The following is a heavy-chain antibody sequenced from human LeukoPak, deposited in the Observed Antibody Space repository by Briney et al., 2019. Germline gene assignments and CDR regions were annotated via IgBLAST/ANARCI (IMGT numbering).Heavy chain of an antibody. CDR3: ARWGTY. V-gene: IGHV4-61*01. Sequence: SSETLPLTCTVSGGSVSSGTYFWTWVRQPPGKGLEWIGHIHYSVTTNYNPSLKSRVTMSLDTSKNQFSLKLTSVTAADTAIYFCARWGTYWGQGILVTVSS. CDR2: IHYSVTT. D-gene: IGHD7-27*01. CDR1: GGSVSSGTYF. J-gene: IGHJ4*02.